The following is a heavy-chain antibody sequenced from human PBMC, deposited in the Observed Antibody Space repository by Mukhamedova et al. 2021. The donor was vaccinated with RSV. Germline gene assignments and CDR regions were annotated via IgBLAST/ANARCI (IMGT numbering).Heavy chain of an antibody. V-gene: IGHV3-53*01. J-gene: IGHJ5*02. CDR2: IYAGGST. D-gene: IGHD6-6*01. CDR3: AREVSSSSSGGWIDP. Sequence: SWVRQAPGKGLEWVSVIYAGGSTYYADSVKGRFTISRDNSKNTLYLQRNSLRAEDTAVYYCAREVSSSSSGGWIDPWGQGTLVT.